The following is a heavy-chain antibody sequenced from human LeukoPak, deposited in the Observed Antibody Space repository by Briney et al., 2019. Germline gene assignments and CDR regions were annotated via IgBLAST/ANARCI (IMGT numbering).Heavy chain of an antibody. CDR3: AKSIAAAGRYPDWFDP. D-gene: IGHD6-13*01. V-gene: IGHV3-23*01. CDR2: ISGSGGNI. Sequence: GGSLRLSCAASGFTFISYAMNWVRQAPGKGLEWVSAISGSGGNIYYAASVKGRLTISRDNSKNTLYLHMNSLRAEDAAVYYCAKSIAAAGRYPDWFDPWGQGTLVTVSS. J-gene: IGHJ5*02. CDR1: GFTFISYA.